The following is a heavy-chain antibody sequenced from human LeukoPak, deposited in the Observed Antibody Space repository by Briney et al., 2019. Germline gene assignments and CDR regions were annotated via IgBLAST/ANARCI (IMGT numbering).Heavy chain of an antibody. V-gene: IGHV3-23*01. D-gene: IGHD2-8*01. J-gene: IGHJ3*02. Sequence: PGGSLRLSCAASGFTFDDYAMHWVRQAPGKGLEWVSAISGSGGSTYYADSVKGRFTISRDNSKNTLYLQMNSLRAEDTAVYYCAKGAPVFDAFDIWGQGTMVTASS. CDR2: ISGSGGST. CDR3: AKGAPVFDAFDI. CDR1: GFTFDDYA.